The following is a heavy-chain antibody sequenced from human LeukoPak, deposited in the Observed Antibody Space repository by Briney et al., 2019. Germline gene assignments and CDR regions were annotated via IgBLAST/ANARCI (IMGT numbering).Heavy chain of an antibody. D-gene: IGHD2-2*01. J-gene: IGHJ3*02. CDR2: LYSGGTT. V-gene: IGHV3-66*01. CDR3: ASDCISTSCTDAFDI. CDR1: GFTVSSNY. Sequence: GGPLRLSCAASGFTVSSNYMNWVRQAPGRGLEWVSVLYSGGTTYYVDSLKGRFTISRDNSKNTLYLQMNSLRAEDTAVYYCASDCISTSCTDAFDIWGQGTMVTVSS.